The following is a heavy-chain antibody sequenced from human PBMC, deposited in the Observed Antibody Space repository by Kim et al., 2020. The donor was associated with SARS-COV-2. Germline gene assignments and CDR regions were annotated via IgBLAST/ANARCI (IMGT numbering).Heavy chain of an antibody. CDR3: VRLGCSATSCTTFDD. J-gene: IGHJ4*02. V-gene: IGHV4-59*08. D-gene: IGHD2-2*01. Sequence: PALKSRVTISVDTSKNQFSLELSFVTAADTAMYYCVRLGCSATSCTTFDDWGQGTLVTVSS.